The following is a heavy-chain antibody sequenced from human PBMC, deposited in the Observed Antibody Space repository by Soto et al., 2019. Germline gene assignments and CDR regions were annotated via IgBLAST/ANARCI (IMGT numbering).Heavy chain of an antibody. J-gene: IGHJ4*02. CDR3: ATHVLRFLEWPAPFDY. CDR2: INPSGGST. Sequence: ASVKVSCKASGYTFTSYYMHWVRQAPGQGLEWMGIINPSGGSTSYAQKFQGRVTMTRDTSTNTVYMELSSLRSEDTAVYYCATHVLRFLEWPAPFDYWGQGTLVTVSS. D-gene: IGHD3-3*01. CDR1: GYTFTSYY. V-gene: IGHV1-46*01.